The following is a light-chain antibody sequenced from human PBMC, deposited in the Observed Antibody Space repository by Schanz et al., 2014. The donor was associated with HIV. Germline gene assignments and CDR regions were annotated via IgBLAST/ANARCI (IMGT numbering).Light chain of an antibody. J-gene: IGLJ2*01. V-gene: IGLV2-23*02. CDR1: SSDVGSYNL. CDR3: CSYAGSSTLV. Sequence: QSVLTQPASVSGSPGQSITISCTGTSSDVGSYNLLPWYQQHPGKAPKLMIYEVSKRPSGVSNRFSGSKSGNTASLTISGLQAEDEADYYCCSYAGSSTLVFGGGTKLTVL. CDR2: EVS.